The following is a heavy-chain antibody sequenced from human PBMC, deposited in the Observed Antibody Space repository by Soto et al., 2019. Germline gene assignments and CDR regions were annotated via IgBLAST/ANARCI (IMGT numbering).Heavy chain of an antibody. CDR2: INHSGST. Sequence: SDTLSLTCAVYGVSFSDYSWTWIRQPPGKGLEWIGEINHSGSTYYNPSLKSRVTISVDTSKNQFSLKLNSVTAADMAVYYCARIDYGGNTAFDYWGQGTLVTVS. V-gene: IGHV4-34*01. J-gene: IGHJ4*02. CDR3: ARIDYGGNTAFDY. CDR1: GVSFSDYS. D-gene: IGHD4-17*01.